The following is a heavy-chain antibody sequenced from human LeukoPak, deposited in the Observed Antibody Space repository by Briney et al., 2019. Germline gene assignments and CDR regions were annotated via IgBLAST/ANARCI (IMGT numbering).Heavy chain of an antibody. D-gene: IGHD1-26*01. CDR2: IRQDGGDT. CDR3: ARVSGTYYPVDY. Sequence: GGSLRLSCAASGFGFSNHWMAWVRQTPGKGLEWVANIRQDGGDTYYVDSVRGRFTISRDNAKSPVFLQMNSLRAEDTAVYHCARVSGTYYPVDYWGQGTLVTVSS. V-gene: IGHV3-7*01. J-gene: IGHJ4*02. CDR1: GFGFSNHW.